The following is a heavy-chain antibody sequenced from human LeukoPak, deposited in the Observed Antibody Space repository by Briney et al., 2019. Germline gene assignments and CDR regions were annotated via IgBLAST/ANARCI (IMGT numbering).Heavy chain of an antibody. Sequence: GGSLRLSCAASGFTFSSYGMHWVRQAPGKGLEWVAVISYDGSNKYYADSVKGRFTISRDNSKNTLYLLMNSLRAEDTAVYYCAKSHHYDSTKPSPYYFDYWGQGTLVTVSS. CDR1: GFTFSSYG. CDR3: AKSHHYDSTKPSPYYFDY. J-gene: IGHJ4*02. CDR2: ISYDGSNK. D-gene: IGHD3-22*01. V-gene: IGHV3-30*18.